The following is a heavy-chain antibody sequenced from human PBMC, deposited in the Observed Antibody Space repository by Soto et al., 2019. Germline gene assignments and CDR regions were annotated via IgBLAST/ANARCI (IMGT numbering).Heavy chain of an antibody. V-gene: IGHV1-18*04. CDR3: ARDFGSVVTITPGV. Sequence: ASVKVSCKASGYTFTSYGISWVRQAPGQGLEWMGWISAYNGNTNYAQKLQGRVTMTTDTSTSTAYMELRGLRSDDTAVYYCARDFGSVVTITPGVWGQGTTVTVSS. CDR2: ISAYNGNT. D-gene: IGHD5-12*01. J-gene: IGHJ6*02. CDR1: GYTFTSYG.